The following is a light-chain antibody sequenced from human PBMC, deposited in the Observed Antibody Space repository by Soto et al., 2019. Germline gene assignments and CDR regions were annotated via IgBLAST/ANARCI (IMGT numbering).Light chain of an antibody. V-gene: IGLV2-14*01. J-gene: IGLJ1*01. CDR3: SSYTTSDTYV. Sequence: QSALTQPASVSGSPGQSITISCTGTSSDVGGYNYVSWYQQHPGKAPKLIIYDVSDRPSGVSSRFSGSKSCNAASLTISGLQGEDEADYYCSSYTTSDTYVFGSGTKLTVL. CDR1: SSDVGGYNY. CDR2: DVS.